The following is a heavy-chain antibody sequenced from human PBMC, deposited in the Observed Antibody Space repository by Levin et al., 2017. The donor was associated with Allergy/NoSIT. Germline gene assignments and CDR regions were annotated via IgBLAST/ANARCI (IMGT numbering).Heavy chain of an antibody. CDR3: ARDLLLGY. Sequence: SETLSLTCTVSGGSISNYYWSWIRQPPGKGLEWIGYIYSSGSTSYNPSLKSRVTISVDTSKNQFSLKLSSVTAADTAVYYCARDLLLGYWGQGTLVTVSS. J-gene: IGHJ4*02. CDR2: IYSSGST. V-gene: IGHV4-59*01. CDR1: GGSISNYY.